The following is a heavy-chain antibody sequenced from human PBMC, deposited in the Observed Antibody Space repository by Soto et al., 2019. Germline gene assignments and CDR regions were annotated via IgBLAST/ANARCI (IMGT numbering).Heavy chain of an antibody. J-gene: IGHJ6*02. V-gene: IGHV1-69*13. CDR1: GDTFSSYA. CDR3: ARSVSFRYQLLKRGMDV. D-gene: IGHD2-2*01. Sequence: SVKVSCKASGDTFSSYAISWVRQAPGQGLEWMGGIIPIFATANYAQKFQGRVMITVDESTSTAYMELSSLRSEDTAVYYCARSVSFRYQLLKRGMDVWGQGTTVTVSS. CDR2: IIPIFATA.